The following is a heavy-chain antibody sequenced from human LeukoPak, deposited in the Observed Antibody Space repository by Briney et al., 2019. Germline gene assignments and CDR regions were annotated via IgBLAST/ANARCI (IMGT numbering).Heavy chain of an antibody. Sequence: SQTLSLTCTVSGGSISSGGYYWSWIRQHPGKGLEWIGYIYHSGSTYYNPSLKSRVTISVDTSKNQFSLKLSSVTAADTAVYYCATSCTSCFYYFDYWGQGTLVTVSS. CDR1: GGSISSGGYY. CDR2: IYHSGST. J-gene: IGHJ4*02. D-gene: IGHD2-2*01. CDR3: ATSCTSCFYYFDY. V-gene: IGHV4-31*03.